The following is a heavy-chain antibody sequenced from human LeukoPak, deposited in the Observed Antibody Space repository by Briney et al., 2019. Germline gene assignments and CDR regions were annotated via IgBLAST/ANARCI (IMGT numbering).Heavy chain of an antibody. CDR1: GYTFTGYY. CDR3: ARASVYYYGSGSFDAFDI. V-gene: IGHV1-2*02. J-gene: IGHJ3*02. CDR2: IHPNSGGT. D-gene: IGHD3-10*01. Sequence: ASVKVSCKASGYTFTGYYMHWVRQAPGQGLEWMGWIHPNSGGTNYAQKFQGRVTMTRDTSISTAYMELSRLRSDDTAVYYCARASVYYYGSGSFDAFDIWGQGTMVTVSS.